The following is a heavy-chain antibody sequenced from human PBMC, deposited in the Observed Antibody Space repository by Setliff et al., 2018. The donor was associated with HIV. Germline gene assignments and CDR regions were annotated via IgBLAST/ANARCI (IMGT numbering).Heavy chain of an antibody. D-gene: IGHD3-10*01. CDR2: MYYSGST. CDR1: GGSISSYY. Sequence: SETLSLTCTVSGGSISSYYWSWIRQPPGKGLEWIGYMYYSGSTNYNPSLKSRVTISVDTSKNYFSLKLSYVTAADTAVYYCARQMPGVRGVIVASIDYWGQGTLVTVSS. V-gene: IGHV4-59*08. CDR3: ARQMPGVRGVIVASIDY. J-gene: IGHJ4*02.